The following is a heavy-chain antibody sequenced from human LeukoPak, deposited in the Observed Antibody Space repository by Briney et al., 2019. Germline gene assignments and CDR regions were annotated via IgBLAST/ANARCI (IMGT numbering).Heavy chain of an antibody. Sequence: GGSLRLSCAASGFTFSSYWMHWVRQAPGKGLVWVSRINSDRSSTSYADSVKGRFTISRDNAKNTLYLQMNSLRAGDSAVYYCARSAVRGVACDYWGQGTLLTVSS. CDR1: GFTFSSYW. CDR3: ARSAVRGVACDY. CDR2: INSDRSST. D-gene: IGHD3-10*01. J-gene: IGHJ4*02. V-gene: IGHV3-74*01.